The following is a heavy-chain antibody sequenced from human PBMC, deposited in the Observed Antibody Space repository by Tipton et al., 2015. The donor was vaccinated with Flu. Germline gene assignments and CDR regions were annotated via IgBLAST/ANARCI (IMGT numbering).Heavy chain of an antibody. V-gene: IGHV4-4*07. J-gene: IGHJ6*02. CDR1: GGSISGSY. D-gene: IGHD1-26*01. Sequence: TLSLTCTVSGGSISGSYWTWIRQSAERGLEWIGRVYDTGMTNYNPSLKSRVTMSVETSKNQFFLKVNLVTAADTAVYYCASLRPGVGKDVWGQGTTVIVS. CDR3: ASLRPGVGKDV. CDR2: VYDTGMT.